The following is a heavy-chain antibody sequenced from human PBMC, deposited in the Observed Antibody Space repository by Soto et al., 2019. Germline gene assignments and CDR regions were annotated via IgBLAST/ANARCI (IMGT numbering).Heavy chain of an antibody. CDR1: GGSISSGDYY. V-gene: IGHV4-30-4*02. CDR3: ARDKITGLFDY. CDR2: INHSGST. J-gene: IGHJ4*02. D-gene: IGHD2-8*02. Sequence: SYSLSLPCSISGGSISSGDYYWNWIRQPPGTGLEWIGEINHSGSTNYNPSLKSRVTISVDTSKNQFSLKLTSVTAADTAVYYCARDKITGLFDYWGQGTLVTVS.